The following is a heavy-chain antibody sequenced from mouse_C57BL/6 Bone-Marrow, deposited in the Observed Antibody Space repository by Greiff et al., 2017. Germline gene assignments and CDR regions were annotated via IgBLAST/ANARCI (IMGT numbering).Heavy chain of an antibody. CDR2: INPNNGGT. D-gene: IGHD2-3*01. CDR3: AREADGYLLYFGY. J-gene: IGHJ2*01. Sequence: EVQLQQSGPELVKPGASVKISCKASGYTFTDYNMDWVKQSHGKSLEWIGDINPNNGGTIYTQKFKGKATLTVDKSSSTAYMELRSLTSEDTAVYYCAREADGYLLYFGYWGQGTTLTVSS. V-gene: IGHV1-18*01. CDR1: GYTFTDYN.